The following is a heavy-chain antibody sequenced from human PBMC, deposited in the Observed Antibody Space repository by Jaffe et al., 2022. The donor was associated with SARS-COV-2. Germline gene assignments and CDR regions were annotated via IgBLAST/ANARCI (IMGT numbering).Heavy chain of an antibody. J-gene: IGHJ4*02. D-gene: IGHD1-7*01. Sequence: EVQLVESGGGLVQPGGSLRLSCAASGFTVSGNYMSWVRQAPGKGLEWVSVFSPGGGTFYPDSLKGRFTISRDTSKNTLYLQMSGLRADDTAVYFCARDQGYWNYDYWGQGTLVTVSS. CDR3: ARDQGYWNYDY. CDR1: GFTVSGNY. CDR2: FSPGGGT. V-gene: IGHV3-66*02.